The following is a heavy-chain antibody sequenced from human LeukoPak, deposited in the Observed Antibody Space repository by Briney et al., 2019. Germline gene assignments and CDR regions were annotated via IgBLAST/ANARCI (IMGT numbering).Heavy chain of an antibody. Sequence: SETLSLTCTVSGGSISSYYWSWIRQPPGKGLEWIGYIYYSGSTNYNPSLKSRVTISVDTSKNQFSLKLSSVTAADTAVYYCARLNDYGDYGGWFDPWGQGTLVTVSS. V-gene: IGHV4-59*08. D-gene: IGHD4-17*01. CDR2: IYYSGST. CDR3: ARLNDYGDYGGWFDP. CDR1: GGSISSYY. J-gene: IGHJ5*02.